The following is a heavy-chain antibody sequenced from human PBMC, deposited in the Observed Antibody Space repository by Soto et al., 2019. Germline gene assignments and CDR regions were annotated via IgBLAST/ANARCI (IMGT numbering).Heavy chain of an antibody. Sequence: SETLSLTCTVSGASVSSGNQYWSWIRQPPGKRLEWIGFIYNSVITNYSPSLKSRVSISADTSRNQFSLKMSSVTAADTAVYYCARGWDANSWGQGALVIVSS. CDR2: IYNSVIT. CDR1: GASVSSGNQY. J-gene: IGHJ4*02. D-gene: IGHD6-19*01. V-gene: IGHV4-61*01. CDR3: ARGWDANS.